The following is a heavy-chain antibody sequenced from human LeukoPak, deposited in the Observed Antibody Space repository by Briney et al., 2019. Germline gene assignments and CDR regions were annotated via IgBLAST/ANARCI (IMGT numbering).Heavy chain of an antibody. CDR3: ARDGEHVLAHDY. J-gene: IGHJ4*02. CDR2: IHRDGST. D-gene: IGHD3-10*01. Sequence: QPGGSLRLSCAVSGFTVSTNYMSWVRQAPGKGLGWVSIIHRDGSTYYADSVKGRFTISRDNSKNTLYIQMNSLRAEDTGVYYCARDGEHVLAHDYWGQGTLVTVSS. V-gene: IGHV3-66*01. CDR1: GFTVSTNY.